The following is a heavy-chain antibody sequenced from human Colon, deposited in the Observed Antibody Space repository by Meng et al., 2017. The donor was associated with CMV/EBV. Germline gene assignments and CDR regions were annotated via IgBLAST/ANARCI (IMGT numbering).Heavy chain of an antibody. J-gene: IGHJ4*02. CDR1: GFTFSAYG. Sequence: GGSLRLSCAASGFTFSAYGMHWVRQAPGKGLEWVAALSYDLNGEYYADSVRGRFTISRDNSKNTLYLQMNSLRPEDTAVYFCLRSGCPGPILYYFDNWGQGTLVTVSS. CDR2: LSYDLNGE. CDR3: LRSGCPGPILYYFDN. V-gene: IGHV3-30*03.